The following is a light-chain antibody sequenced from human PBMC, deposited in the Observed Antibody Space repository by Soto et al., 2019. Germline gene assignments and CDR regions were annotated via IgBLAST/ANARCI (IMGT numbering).Light chain of an antibody. CDR3: QQYNSLWT. CDR1: QSISSW. Sequence: DIQMTQSPSTLSASVGDRVTITCRASQSISSWLAWYQQKPGKAPKLLIYKASSLERGVPSRFSGSGSGTEFTLTIISLQPDDFATYYCQQYNSLWTFGQGTKVEIK. CDR2: KAS. J-gene: IGKJ1*01. V-gene: IGKV1-5*03.